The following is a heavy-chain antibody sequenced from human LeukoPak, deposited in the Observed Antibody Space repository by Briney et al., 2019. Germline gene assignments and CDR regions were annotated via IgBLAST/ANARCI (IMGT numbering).Heavy chain of an antibody. Sequence: SETLSLTCTVSGGSISSYYWSWIRQPAGKGLKWIGRIYTSGSTNYNPSLKSRVTMSVDTSKNQFSLKLSSVTAADTAVYYCARDSDSSGWYDAFDIWGQGTMVTVSS. J-gene: IGHJ3*02. D-gene: IGHD6-19*01. CDR1: GGSISSYY. CDR2: IYTSGST. CDR3: ARDSDSSGWYDAFDI. V-gene: IGHV4-4*07.